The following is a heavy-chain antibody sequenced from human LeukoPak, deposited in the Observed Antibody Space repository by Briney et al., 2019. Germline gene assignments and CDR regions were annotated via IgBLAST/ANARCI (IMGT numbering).Heavy chain of an antibody. J-gene: IGHJ5*02. CDR2: ISSSGSTI. D-gene: IGHD2-21*02. CDR1: GFTFSDYY. Sequence: GGSLRLSCAASGFTFSDYYMSWIRQAPGKGLEWVSYISSSGSTIYYADSVKGRFTISRDNAKNSLYLQMNSLRAEDTAVYYCARELVVVTATNNWFDPWGQGTLVTVPS. V-gene: IGHV3-11*01. CDR3: ARELVVVTATNNWFDP.